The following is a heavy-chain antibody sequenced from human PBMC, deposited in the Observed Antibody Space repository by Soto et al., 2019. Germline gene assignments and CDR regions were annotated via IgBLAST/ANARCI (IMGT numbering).Heavy chain of an antibody. D-gene: IGHD2-2*01. Sequence: ASETLSLTCAVSGGSISSGGYSWSWIRQPPGKGLEWIGYIYHSGSTYYNPSLKSRVTISVDRSKNQFSLKLSSVTAADTAVYYCDRVPDYWGQGILVTVSS. CDR1: GGSISSGGYS. CDR2: IYHSGST. J-gene: IGHJ4*02. CDR3: DRVPDY. V-gene: IGHV4-30-2*01.